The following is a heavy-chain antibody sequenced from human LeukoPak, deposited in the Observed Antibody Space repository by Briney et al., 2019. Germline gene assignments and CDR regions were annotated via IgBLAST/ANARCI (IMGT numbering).Heavy chain of an antibody. D-gene: IGHD3-22*01. Sequence: GASLKVSCNISGYTLTDFSMHWVRQAPGKGLGWMGGFNREDDEAIYAPHFQGRVTVTEDTSTDTAYMELSSLRSEDTAVYYCATLDSYYDNSGRPLVPDWGQGTLVTVSS. CDR1: GYTLTDFS. CDR3: ATLDSYYDNSGRPLVPD. CDR2: FNREDDEA. J-gene: IGHJ4*02. V-gene: IGHV1-24*01.